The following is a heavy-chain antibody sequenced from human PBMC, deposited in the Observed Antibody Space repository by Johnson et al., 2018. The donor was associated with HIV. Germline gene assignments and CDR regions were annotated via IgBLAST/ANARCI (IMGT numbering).Heavy chain of an antibody. CDR3: AKDRNYGSGSYPDAFDI. J-gene: IGHJ3*02. D-gene: IGHD3-10*01. CDR1: GFTFSSYA. V-gene: IGHV3-30-3*01. Sequence: QVQLVESGGGVVQPGRSLRLSCAASGFTFSSYALHWVRQAPGKGLDWVAIISYDGSNEYYADSVKGRFTISRDNSKNTLYLQMNSLRAEDTALYYCAKDRNYGSGSYPDAFDIWGQGTMVTVSS. CDR2: ISYDGSNE.